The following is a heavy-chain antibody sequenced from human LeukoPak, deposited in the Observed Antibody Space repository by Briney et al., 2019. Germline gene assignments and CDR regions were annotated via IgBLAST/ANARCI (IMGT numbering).Heavy chain of an antibody. D-gene: IGHD3-3*01. J-gene: IGHJ6*03. Sequence: PGGSLRVSCAASGFSFSTYWMTWVRQAPGKGLEWVANIKQDGSEKNYVDSVKGRFTISRDNAKNSLYLQMNSLRAEDTAVYYCARDQGFSYYYYYMDVWGKGTTVTVSS. CDR2: IKQDGSEK. CDR1: GFSFSTYW. V-gene: IGHV3-7*01. CDR3: ARDQGFSYYYYYMDV.